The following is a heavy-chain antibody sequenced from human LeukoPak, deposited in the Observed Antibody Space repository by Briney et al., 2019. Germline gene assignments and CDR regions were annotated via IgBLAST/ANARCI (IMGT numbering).Heavy chain of an antibody. CDR3: ARDETSGSYVDY. Sequence: SETLSLTCTVSGGSISSGGYYWSWIRQPPGKGLEWIGYIYHSGSTYYNPSLKSRVTISVDRSKNQFSLKLSSVTAADTAVYYCARDETSGSYVDYWGQGTLVTVSS. D-gene: IGHD1-26*01. J-gene: IGHJ4*02. V-gene: IGHV4-30-2*01. CDR2: IYHSGST. CDR1: GGSISSGGYY.